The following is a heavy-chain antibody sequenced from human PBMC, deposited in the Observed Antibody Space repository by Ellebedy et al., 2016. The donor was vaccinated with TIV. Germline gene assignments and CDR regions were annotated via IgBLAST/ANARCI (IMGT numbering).Heavy chain of an antibody. Sequence: GESLKISXAASGFTFSNAWMNWVRQAPGKGLEWVGRIKSKTDGGTTDYAAPVKGRFTISRDDSKNTLYLQMNSLKTEDTAVYYCTTVELHGGNSVEGYYGMDVWGQGTTVTVSS. CDR2: IKSKTDGGTT. V-gene: IGHV3-15*07. D-gene: IGHD4-23*01. CDR1: GFTFSNAW. J-gene: IGHJ6*02. CDR3: TTVELHGGNSVEGYYGMDV.